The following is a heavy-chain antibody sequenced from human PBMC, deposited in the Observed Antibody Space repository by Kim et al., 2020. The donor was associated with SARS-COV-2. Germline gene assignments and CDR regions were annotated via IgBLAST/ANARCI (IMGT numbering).Heavy chain of an antibody. CDR3: ARDQAYCGGDCSTFDY. CDR1: GFTFSSYS. J-gene: IGHJ4*02. Sequence: GGSLRLSCAASGFTFSSYSMNWVRQAPGKGLEWVSYISSSSSTIYYADSVKGRFTISRDNAKNSLYLQMNSLRDEDTAVYYCARDQAYCGGDCSTFDYWGQGTLVTVSS. D-gene: IGHD2-21*02. CDR2: ISSSSSTI. V-gene: IGHV3-48*02.